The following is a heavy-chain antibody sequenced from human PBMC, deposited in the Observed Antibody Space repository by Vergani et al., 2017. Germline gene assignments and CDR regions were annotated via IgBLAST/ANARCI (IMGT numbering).Heavy chain of an antibody. CDR2: ISWNSGSI. Sequence: EVQLVESGGGLVQPGRSLRLSCAASGFTFDDYAMHWVRQAPGKGLEWVSGISWNSGSIGYADSVKGRFTISRDNAKNSLYLQMNSLRAEDTALYYCAEDSGYDLRAFDIWGQGTMVTVSS. J-gene: IGHJ3*02. CDR1: GFTFDDYA. D-gene: IGHD5-12*01. V-gene: IGHV3-9*01. CDR3: AEDSGYDLRAFDI.